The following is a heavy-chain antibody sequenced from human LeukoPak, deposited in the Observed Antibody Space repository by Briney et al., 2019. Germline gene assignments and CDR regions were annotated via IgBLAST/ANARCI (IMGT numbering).Heavy chain of an antibody. CDR2: IKSKTDGGTT. CDR1: GFTFSDAW. V-gene: IGHV3-15*01. D-gene: IGHD4-23*01. J-gene: IGHJ4*02. Sequence: GGSLRLSCAASGFTFSDAWMSWVRQAPGKGLEWVGRIKSKTDGGTTDYAAPVKGRFTISRYDSKNTLYLQMNSLKTEDTAVYYCFADPMTTVGFYFDYWGQGTLVTVSS. CDR3: FADPMTTVGFYFDY.